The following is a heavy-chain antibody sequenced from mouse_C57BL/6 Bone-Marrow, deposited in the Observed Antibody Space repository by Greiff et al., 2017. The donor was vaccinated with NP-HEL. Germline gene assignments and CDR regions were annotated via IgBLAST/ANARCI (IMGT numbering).Heavy chain of an antibody. Sequence: EVKLQQSGPELVKPGASVKISCKASGYTFTDYYMNWVKQSHGKSLEWIGDINPNNGGTSYNQKFKGKATLTVDKSSSTAYMELRSLTSEDSAVYYCARASSHWYFDVWGTGTTVTVSS. CDR3: ARASSHWYFDV. CDR1: GYTFTDYY. CDR2: INPNNGGT. V-gene: IGHV1-26*01. D-gene: IGHD1-1*01. J-gene: IGHJ1*03.